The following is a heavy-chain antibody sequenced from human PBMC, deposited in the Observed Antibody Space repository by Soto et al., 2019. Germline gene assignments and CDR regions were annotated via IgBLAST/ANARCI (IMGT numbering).Heavy chain of an antibody. CDR1: GFTFDDYT. V-gene: IGHV3-43*01. CDR3: ATEKDRIFRD. Sequence: EVQLEVSGGLVVRPGGSLRLSCAGSGFTFDDYTMHWVRQIPGKGLEWVSLITSDGESAFYADSVKGRFTISRDNSKNALFLQMNGLRIGDSALYYCATEKDRIFRDLGRGTLVTVSS. CDR2: ITSDGESA. J-gene: IGHJ4*02.